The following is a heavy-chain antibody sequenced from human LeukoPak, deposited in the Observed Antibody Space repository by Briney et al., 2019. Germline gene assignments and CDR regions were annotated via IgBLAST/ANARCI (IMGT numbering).Heavy chain of an antibody. Sequence: ASVKVSCKASGYTFTSYAMHWVRQAPGQRLEWMGWINAGSTNTKYSQRFQGRVTMTRDTSTSTVYMELSSLRSEDTAVYYCAVGDYADYWGQGTLVTVSS. CDR3: AVGDYADY. V-gene: IGHV1-3*01. J-gene: IGHJ4*02. CDR1: GYTFTSYA. CDR2: INAGSTNT. D-gene: IGHD4-17*01.